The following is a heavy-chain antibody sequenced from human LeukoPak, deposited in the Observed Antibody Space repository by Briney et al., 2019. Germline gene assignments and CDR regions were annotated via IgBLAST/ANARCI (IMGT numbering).Heavy chain of an antibody. J-gene: IGHJ3*02. V-gene: IGHV4-39*07. Sequence: SETLSLTCTVSGGSISSGGYYWGWIRQPPGKGLEWIGNIYYTGSTYYNPSLKSRVTISVDTSKNQFSLKLTSVTAADTAVYYCASYVNDAFDIWGQGTMVTVSS. CDR2: IYYTGST. D-gene: IGHD3-16*01. CDR3: ASYVNDAFDI. CDR1: GGSISSGGYY.